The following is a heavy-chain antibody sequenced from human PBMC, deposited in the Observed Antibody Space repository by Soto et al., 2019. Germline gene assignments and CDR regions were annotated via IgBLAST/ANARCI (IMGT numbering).Heavy chain of an antibody. D-gene: IGHD2-15*01. CDR3: ARAPLFAAYYYYLDV. CDR1: GFIFSNYK. CDR2: ISGTSSHI. J-gene: IGHJ6*03. Sequence: EVQLVESGGGLVKPGGSLTLSCATSGFIFSNYKMNWVRQAPGKGLEWVSSISGTSSHIYYADSVKGRFTISRDNAENSLYLPMNSLRAEDTALYYCARAPLFAAYYYYLDVWGKGTTVIVSS. V-gene: IGHV3-21*06.